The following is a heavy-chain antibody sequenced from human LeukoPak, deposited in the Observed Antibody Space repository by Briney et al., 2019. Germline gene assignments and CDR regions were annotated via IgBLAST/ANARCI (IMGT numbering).Heavy chain of an antibody. CDR1: GFTFGDYA. CDR3: AELGITMIGGV. D-gene: IGHD3-10*02. Sequence: GGSLRLSCTASGFTFGDYAMTWVRQAPGKGLEWVGFIRSKAYGGTTEYAASVKGRFTISRDDSKSIAYLQMNSLRAEDTAVYYCAELGITMIGGVWGKGTTVTISS. J-gene: IGHJ6*04. CDR2: IRSKAYGGTT. V-gene: IGHV3-49*04.